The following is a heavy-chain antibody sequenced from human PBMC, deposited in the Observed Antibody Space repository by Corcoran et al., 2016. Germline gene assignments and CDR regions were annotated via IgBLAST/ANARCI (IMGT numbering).Heavy chain of an antibody. CDR2: ISSRSSYI. CDR3: ARGGWDFDY. Sequence: EVQMVESGGGLVKPGGSLRLSCAAYGFTFSSYSMNGVRQAPGKGQEWVSSISSRSSYIYYADSVKGRFTISRDNAKNSLYLQMNSLRAEDTAVYYCARGGWDFDYWGHGTLVTVSS. V-gene: IGHV3-21*01. J-gene: IGHJ4*01. CDR1: GFTFSSYS. D-gene: IGHD6-19*01.